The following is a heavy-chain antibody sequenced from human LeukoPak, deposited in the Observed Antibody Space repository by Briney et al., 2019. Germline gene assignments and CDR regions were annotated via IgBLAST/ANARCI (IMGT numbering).Heavy chain of an antibody. D-gene: IGHD3-22*01. V-gene: IGHV3-30*04. J-gene: IGHJ5*02. CDR1: GFTFSSYA. CDR3: ARAGYYDSSGRNWFDP. Sequence: PGRSLRLSCAASGFTFSSYAMHWVRQAPGKGLEWVAVISYDGSNKYYADSVKGRFTISRDNSKNTLYLQMNSLRAEDTAVYYCARAGYYDSSGRNWFDPWGQGTLVTVSS. CDR2: ISYDGSNK.